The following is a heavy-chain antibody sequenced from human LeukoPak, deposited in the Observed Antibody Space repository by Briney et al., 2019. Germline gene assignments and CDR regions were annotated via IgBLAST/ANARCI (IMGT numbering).Heavy chain of an antibody. CDR2: ISGSGGST. J-gene: IGHJ4*02. Sequence: GGSLRLSCAASGFTFGSYGMHWVRQAPGKGLEWVSAISGSGGSTYYADSVKGRFSISRDNSKNTLYLQMNSLRAEDTAVYYCSSTSLAWAGFDYWGQGTLVTVSS. CDR1: GFTFGSYG. V-gene: IGHV3-23*01. D-gene: IGHD2-2*01. CDR3: SSTSLAWAGFDY.